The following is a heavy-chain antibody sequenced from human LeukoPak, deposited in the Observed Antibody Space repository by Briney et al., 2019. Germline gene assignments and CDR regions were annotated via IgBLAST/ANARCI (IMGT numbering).Heavy chain of an antibody. CDR3: AKDGGLYGENFDY. V-gene: IGHV3-30*18. J-gene: IGHJ4*02. CDR1: GFTFSSYG. CDR2: ISYDGNSK. Sequence: VRSLRLSCAASGFTFSSYGMHWVRQAPGKGLEWVAVISYDGNSKNYADSVKGRFTISRDNSKNTLFLQMNRLRADDTADFYCAKDGGLYGENFDYWGQGTLVTVSS. D-gene: IGHD4-17*01.